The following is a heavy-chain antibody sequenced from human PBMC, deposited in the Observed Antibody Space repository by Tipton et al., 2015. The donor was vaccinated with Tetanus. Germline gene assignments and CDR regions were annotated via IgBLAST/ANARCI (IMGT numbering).Heavy chain of an antibody. Sequence: SLRLSCAASGFTFTNDAMSWVRLAPGKGLEWLSGISGSTRTIYHADSVKGRFTISRDNSANTVYLQMNSLRAEDTAIYYCARKGTAIPIDYWGQGTLVTVSS. J-gene: IGHJ4*02. D-gene: IGHD2-21*02. CDR2: ISGSTRTI. V-gene: IGHV3-23*01. CDR1: GFTFTNDA. CDR3: ARKGTAIPIDY.